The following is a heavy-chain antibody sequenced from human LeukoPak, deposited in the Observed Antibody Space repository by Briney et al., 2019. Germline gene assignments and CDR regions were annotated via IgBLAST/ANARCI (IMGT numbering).Heavy chain of an antibody. CDR3: VRRRGYSYDY. CDR1: GFTFISYA. Sequence: GGSLRLSCAAPGFTFISYAMDWVRQAPGKGLEYVSGISSNGGSTYYASSVKGRFTISRDNSKTTLDLQMGSLRAEDMAVYYCVRRRGYSYDYWGQGTLVSVSS. CDR2: ISSNGGST. D-gene: IGHD5-18*01. J-gene: IGHJ4*02. V-gene: IGHV3-64*01.